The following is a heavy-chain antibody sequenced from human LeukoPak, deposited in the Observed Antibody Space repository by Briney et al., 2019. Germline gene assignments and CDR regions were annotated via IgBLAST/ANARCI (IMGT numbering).Heavy chain of an antibody. CDR3: TRDRGAYNLYDY. J-gene: IGHJ4*02. V-gene: IGHV3-49*03. CDR1: GFTFGDYA. D-gene: IGHD1-1*01. CDR2: IRSKAYGETA. Sequence: GGSLRLSCTASGFTFGDYAMSWMRQAPGKGLEWVGFIRSKAYGETADYAASVKGRFTISRDDSKAIAYLQMNSLKTEDTAVYHCTRDRGAYNLYDYWGQGTLVTVSS.